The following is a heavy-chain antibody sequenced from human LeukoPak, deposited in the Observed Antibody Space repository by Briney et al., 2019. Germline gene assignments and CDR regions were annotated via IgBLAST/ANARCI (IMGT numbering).Heavy chain of an antibody. CDR2: ISGSGGTT. Sequence: GGSLRLSCEASGFTFSTYVMSWVRQAPGKGLECVSSISGSGGTTYYADSVKGRFTISRDNSKNTVYLQMSSLTVEDTAIYYCAKEKLRYYDYWGQGALVTVSS. CDR3: AKEKLRYYDY. V-gene: IGHV3-23*01. CDR1: GFTFSTYV. J-gene: IGHJ4*02. D-gene: IGHD3-16*01.